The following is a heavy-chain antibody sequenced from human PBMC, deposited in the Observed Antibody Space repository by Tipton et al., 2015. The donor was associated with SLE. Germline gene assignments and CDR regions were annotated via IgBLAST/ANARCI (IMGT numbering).Heavy chain of an antibody. CDR3: ARQKSTLTPVREDDFDY. CDR1: GYSLSSGYY. Sequence: TLSLTCTVSGYSLSSGYYWGWIRQPPEKGLEWIGSIYYSGSTYYNPSVGSRVTISVDTSKNHFSLKLSSVTAADTAVYYCARQKSTLTPVREDDFDYWGQGSLVTVSS. D-gene: IGHD3-9*01. J-gene: IGHJ4*02. CDR2: IYYSGST. V-gene: IGHV4-38-2*02.